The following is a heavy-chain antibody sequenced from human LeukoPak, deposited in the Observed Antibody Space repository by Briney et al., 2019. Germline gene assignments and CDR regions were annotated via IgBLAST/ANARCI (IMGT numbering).Heavy chain of an antibody. D-gene: IGHD3-10*01. Sequence: HPGGSLRLSCTGSGFTFGDHAMNWVRQAPGKGLEWVSYISSSGSTIYYADSVKGRFTISRDNAKNSLYLQMNSLRAEDTAVYYCASPLTELWFGELLYPANLGYWGQGTLVTVSS. CDR3: ASPLTELWFGELLYPANLGY. CDR2: ISSSGSTI. J-gene: IGHJ4*02. V-gene: IGHV3-48*03. CDR1: GFTFGDHA.